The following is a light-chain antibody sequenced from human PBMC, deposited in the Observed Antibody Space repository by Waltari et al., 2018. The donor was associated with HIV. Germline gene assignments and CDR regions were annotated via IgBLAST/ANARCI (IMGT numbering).Light chain of an antibody. V-gene: IGKV1-27*01. CDR2: PTS. CDR3: LQTYNAPLT. CDR1: QGINNF. J-gene: IGKJ3*01. Sequence: DIQMTQSPSSLSASVGDRVTITCGASQGINNFLAWYQQKPGRVPKILVYPTSTLQSGVPSRFSGRGSGTDFILTISSLQPEDFATYYCLQTYNAPLTFGPGTKVDV.